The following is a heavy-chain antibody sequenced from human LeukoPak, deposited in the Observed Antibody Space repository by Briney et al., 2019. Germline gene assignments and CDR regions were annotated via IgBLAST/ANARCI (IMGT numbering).Heavy chain of an antibody. V-gene: IGHV3-7*01. J-gene: IGHJ4*02. CDR2: IKQDGAEK. CDR1: GVRFGDYW. D-gene: IGHD1-26*01. CDR3: ARVGAWDLQRVFEY. Sequence: SGGSLRLSCAASGVRFGDYWMTWARHIPGKGREWVANIKQDGAEKHYAESVEGRFIISRDNAKNSLYLEMDSLKVEDTAVYYCARVGAWDLQRVFEYWGQGTLVTVSS.